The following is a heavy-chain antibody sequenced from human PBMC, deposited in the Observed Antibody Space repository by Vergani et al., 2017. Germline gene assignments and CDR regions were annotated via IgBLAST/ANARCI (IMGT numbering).Heavy chain of an antibody. V-gene: IGHV1-69*01. J-gene: IGHJ5*02. Sequence: QVQLVQSGAEVKKPGSSVKVSCKASGGTFSSYAISWVRQAPGRGLEWMGGIIPIFGTANYAQKFQGRVTITADESTSTAYMELSSLRSEDTAVYYCARDSVRYCSSTSCGNWFDPWGQGTLVTVSS. CDR2: IIPIFGTA. CDR3: ARDSVRYCSSTSCGNWFDP. CDR1: GGTFSSYA. D-gene: IGHD2-2*01.